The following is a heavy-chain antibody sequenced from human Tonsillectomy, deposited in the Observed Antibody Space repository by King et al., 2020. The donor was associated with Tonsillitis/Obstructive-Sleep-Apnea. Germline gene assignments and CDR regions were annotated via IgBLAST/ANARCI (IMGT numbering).Heavy chain of an antibody. CDR2: ISAYYGNT. Sequence: VQLVESGAEVKKPGASVKVSCKASGYTFTSYGISWVRQAPGQGLEWMGWISAYYGNTFYAQKVQGRVTMTTDTSTSTAYMELRSLRSDDTAVYYCAGGIFQQWLTGGYYYYYMDVWGKGTTVTVSS. V-gene: IGHV1-18*01. CDR3: AGGIFQQWLTGGYYYYYMDV. CDR1: GYTFTSYG. J-gene: IGHJ6*03. D-gene: IGHD6-19*01.